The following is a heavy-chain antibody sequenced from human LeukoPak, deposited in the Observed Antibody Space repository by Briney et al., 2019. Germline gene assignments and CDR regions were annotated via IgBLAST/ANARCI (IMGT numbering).Heavy chain of an antibody. CDR2: ISSSGSTM. J-gene: IGHJ4*02. CDR3: ASAFDFLFDC. Sequence: GGSLRLSCAASGFTFSSYETNWVRQAPGRGLEWVSYISSSGSTMYYADSVKGRFTISRDNAKNALYLQMNSLRAEDTALYYCASAFDFLFDCWGQGTLVTVSS. D-gene: IGHD2/OR15-2a*01. V-gene: IGHV3-48*03. CDR1: GFTFSSYE.